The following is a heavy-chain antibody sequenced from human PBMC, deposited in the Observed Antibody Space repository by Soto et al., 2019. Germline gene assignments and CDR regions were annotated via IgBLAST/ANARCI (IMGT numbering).Heavy chain of an antibody. J-gene: IGHJ5*02. Sequence: QVQLQESGPGLVKPSGTLSLTCAVSGGSISSTNWWSWVRQPPGKGLAWIGDIYHSGSTNYNPSLKSRVSISVDKSKNQVSLKLSAVTAADTAVYYCARVIATAVHWFDPWGQGTLVTVSS. CDR1: GGSISSTNW. CDR2: IYHSGST. CDR3: ARVIATAVHWFDP. D-gene: IGHD6-13*01. V-gene: IGHV4-4*02.